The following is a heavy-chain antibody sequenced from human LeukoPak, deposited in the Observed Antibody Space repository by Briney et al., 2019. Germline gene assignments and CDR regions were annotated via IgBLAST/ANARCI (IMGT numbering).Heavy chain of an antibody. V-gene: IGHV3-7*01. CDR3: ARGLLAGVFDY. D-gene: IGHD3-22*01. CDR2: IKQDGSKK. Sequence: GGSLRLSCVASGFPFSSYWMTWVRQAPGKGLEWVANIKQDGSKKSYVDSVKGRFTISRDNAKNSLYLQMNSLRAEDTAVYYCARGLLAGVFDYWGQGTLVTVSS. CDR1: GFPFSSYW. J-gene: IGHJ4*02.